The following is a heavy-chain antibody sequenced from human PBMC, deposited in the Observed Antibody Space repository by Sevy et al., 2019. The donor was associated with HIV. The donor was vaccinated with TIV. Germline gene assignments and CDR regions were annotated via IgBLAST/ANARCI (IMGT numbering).Heavy chain of an antibody. CDR1: GYTFTTYR. Sequence: ASVKVSCKVSGYTFTTYRITWVRQAPGQGLESMGWISPHNGDTYYAQKFQGRVTLITDTSTTTAYMELRSLRSDDTAIYYCARAYCSGGRCYYLAFWGQGTLVTVSS. CDR3: ARAYCSGGRCYYLAF. V-gene: IGHV1-18*01. CDR2: ISPHNGDT. J-gene: IGHJ4*02. D-gene: IGHD2-15*01.